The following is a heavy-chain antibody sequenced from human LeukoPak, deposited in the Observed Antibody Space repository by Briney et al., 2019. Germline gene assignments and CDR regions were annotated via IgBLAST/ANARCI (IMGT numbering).Heavy chain of an antibody. CDR3: VRDMATGRFDP. V-gene: IGHV3-7*01. D-gene: IGHD5-24*01. CDR2: IKHDGSES. Sequence: GGSLRLSCAAAGFTFSHYWMTWVRQSSGKGLELVANIKHDGSESYYLDSVKGRFTTSRDNDKNSLYLQMNSLRVEDTAVYYCVRDMATGRFDPWGQGTRVTVSS. J-gene: IGHJ5*02. CDR1: GFTFSHYW.